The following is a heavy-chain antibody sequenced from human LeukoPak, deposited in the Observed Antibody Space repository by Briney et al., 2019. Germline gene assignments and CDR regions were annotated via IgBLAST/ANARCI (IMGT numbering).Heavy chain of an antibody. CDR2: IYYTGST. Sequence: SETLSLTCIVSGDSISNYYWSWIRQPPGKGLEWIGYIYYTGSTRYNPSLNGRVTISVDTSKNRFSLKLSSVTAADTAVYYCARWGCTSTTCYTPFDFWGPGTLVTVSS. V-gene: IGHV4-59*01. CDR1: GDSISNYY. CDR3: ARWGCTSTTCYTPFDF. J-gene: IGHJ4*02. D-gene: IGHD2-2*02.